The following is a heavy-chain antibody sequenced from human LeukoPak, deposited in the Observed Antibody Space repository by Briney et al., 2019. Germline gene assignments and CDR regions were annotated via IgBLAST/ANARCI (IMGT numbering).Heavy chain of an antibody. Sequence: GGSLRLSCAASGFTFSSYGMHWVRQAPGKGLEWVAVISYDGSNKYYADSVKGRFTISRDNSKNTLYLQMNSLRAEDTAVHYCAKGGYDILTGRIDYWGQGTLVTVSS. CDR2: ISYDGSNK. CDR3: AKGGYDILTGRIDY. J-gene: IGHJ4*02. CDR1: GFTFSSYG. D-gene: IGHD3-9*01. V-gene: IGHV3-30*18.